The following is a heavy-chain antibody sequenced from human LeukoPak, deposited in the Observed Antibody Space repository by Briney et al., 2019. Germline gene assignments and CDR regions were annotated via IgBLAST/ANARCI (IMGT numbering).Heavy chain of an antibody. CDR2: ILPIFGTA. D-gene: IGHD3-22*01. Sequence: SVKVSCKASGGTFSSYAISWVRQAPGQGLEWMGGILPIFGTANYAQKFQGRVTITADESTSTAYMELSSLRSEDTAVYYCARELCYYDSSGYCPPYFDYWGQGTLVTVSS. J-gene: IGHJ4*02. CDR1: GGTFSSYA. V-gene: IGHV1-69*13. CDR3: ARELCYYDSSGYCPPYFDY.